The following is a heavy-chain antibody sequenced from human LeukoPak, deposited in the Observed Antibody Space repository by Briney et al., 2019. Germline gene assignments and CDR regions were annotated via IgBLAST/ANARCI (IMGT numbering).Heavy chain of an antibody. CDR1: GFTVSSNY. V-gene: IGHV3-66*01. Sequence: SGGSLRLSCAASGFTVSSNYMSWVRQAPGEGLEWVSVIYSGGSTNYADSVKGRFTISRDNSKNTLYLQMNSLRAEDTAVYYCAKSGGLSGSGRLAMDVWGQGTTVTVSS. D-gene: IGHD3-10*01. J-gene: IGHJ6*02. CDR2: IYSGGST. CDR3: AKSGGLSGSGRLAMDV.